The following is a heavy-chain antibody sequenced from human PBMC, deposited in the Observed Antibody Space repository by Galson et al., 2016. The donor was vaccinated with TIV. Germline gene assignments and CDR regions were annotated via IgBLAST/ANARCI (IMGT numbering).Heavy chain of an antibody. V-gene: IGHV3-7*01. Sequence: SLRLSCAASGFTSGPYWMSWVRQAPGKGLEWVADINEDGSEKIYLDSVEGRFTISRDNAKNSLSLQMNSLRGEETAVYYCARDRGYDTYDFWGQGSLVIVSS. CDR3: ARDRGYDTYDF. CDR2: INEDGSEK. D-gene: IGHD5-18*01. J-gene: IGHJ4*02. CDR1: GFTSGPYW.